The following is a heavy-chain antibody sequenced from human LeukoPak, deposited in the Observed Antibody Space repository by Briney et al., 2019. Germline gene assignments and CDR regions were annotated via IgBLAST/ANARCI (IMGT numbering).Heavy chain of an antibody. D-gene: IGHD3-10*01. V-gene: IGHV3-74*01. CDR2: INSDGSTT. CDR3: ARENYYGSGTYYSPTSY. Sequence: GGSLRLSCAASGITFSNYWMHWVRQAPGKGQVWVSRINSDGSTTAYADSVKGRFTISRDNAKNTLYLQMNSLRDEETAVYYCARENYYGSGTYYSPTSYWGQGARVTVSS. J-gene: IGHJ4*02. CDR1: GITFSNYW.